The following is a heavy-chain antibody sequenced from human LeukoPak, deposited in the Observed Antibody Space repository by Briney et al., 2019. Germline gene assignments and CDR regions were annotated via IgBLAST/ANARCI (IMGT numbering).Heavy chain of an antibody. V-gene: IGHV3-53*01. J-gene: IGHJ3*02. Sequence: GGSLRLSCAASGLTVSSSYMSCVRQAPGKGLEWVSIIYSDGSTYYADSMKGRFTISRDNSKNTLYLQVNSLRAEDTAMYYCARSILFAFDIWGQGTMVTVSS. CDR3: ARSILFAFDI. CDR1: GLTVSSSY. CDR2: IYSDGST. D-gene: IGHD3-3*02.